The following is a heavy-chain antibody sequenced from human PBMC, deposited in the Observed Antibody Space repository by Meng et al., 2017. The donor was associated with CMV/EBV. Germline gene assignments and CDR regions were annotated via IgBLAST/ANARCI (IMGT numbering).Heavy chain of an antibody. D-gene: IGHD6-13*01. Sequence: KVSCKGSGYSFTSYWIVWVRQMPGKGLEWMGIIYPGDSDTRYSPSFQGQVTISADKSISTAYLQWSSLKASDTAMYYCARRTHSSSWYYAFDIWGQGTMVTVSS. CDR1: GYSFTSYW. J-gene: IGHJ3*02. V-gene: IGHV5-51*01. CDR2: IYPGDSDT. CDR3: ARRTHSSSWYYAFDI.